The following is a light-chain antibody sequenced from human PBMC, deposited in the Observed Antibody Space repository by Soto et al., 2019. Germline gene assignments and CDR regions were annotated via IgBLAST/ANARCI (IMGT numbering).Light chain of an antibody. J-gene: IGLJ1*01. CDR1: SSDVGGYNY. V-gene: IGLV2-11*01. CDR3: CSNAGRPDV. Sequence: QSALTQPRSVSGSPGQSVAISCTGTSSDVGGYNYVSWYQQHPGKAPKVMIYDVDKRPSGVPDRFSGSKSGHTASLTISDLQAEDEADYYCCSNAGRPDVFGTGTKV. CDR2: DVD.